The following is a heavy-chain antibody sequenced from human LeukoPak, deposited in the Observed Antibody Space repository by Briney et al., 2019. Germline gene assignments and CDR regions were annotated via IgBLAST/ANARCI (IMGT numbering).Heavy chain of an antibody. Sequence: ASVKVSCKASGYNFAHNIHWVRQAPGQGHEFMGWINPKNGGTKYAQNFQGRVTVTRDTSISTVYMELSSLGSDDTAVYYCAVSIQAAAIPAFDSWGQGTLVTVSS. CDR1: GYNFAHN. CDR3: AVSIQAAAIPAFDS. J-gene: IGHJ4*02. D-gene: IGHD6-25*01. V-gene: IGHV1-2*02. CDR2: INPKNGGT.